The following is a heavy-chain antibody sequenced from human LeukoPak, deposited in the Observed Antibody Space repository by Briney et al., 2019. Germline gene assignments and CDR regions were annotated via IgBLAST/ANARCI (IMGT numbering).Heavy chain of an antibody. V-gene: IGHV4-34*01. CDR2: INHSGST. J-gene: IGHJ6*03. Sequence: KPSETLSLTCAVYGGSFSGYYWSWIRQPPGKGLEWIGEINHSGSTNYNPSLKSRVTISVDTSKNQSSLRLTSVTAADTAVYYCARGRGCSSTSCYTDYYYYMDVWGKGTTVTVSS. CDR1: GGSFSGYY. CDR3: ARGRGCSSTSCYTDYYYYMDV. D-gene: IGHD2-2*02.